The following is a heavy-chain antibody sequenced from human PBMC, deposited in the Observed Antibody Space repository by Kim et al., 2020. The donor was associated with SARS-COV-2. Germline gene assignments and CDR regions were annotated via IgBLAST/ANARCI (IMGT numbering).Heavy chain of an antibody. CDR1: GFTFSGSA. D-gene: IGHD3-10*01. J-gene: IGHJ5*02. CDR3: TSTWFGEFLPRSFDP. CDR2: IRSKANSYAT. Sequence: GGSLRLSCAASGFTFSGSAMHWVRQASGKGLEWVGRIRSKANSYATAYAASVKGRFTISRDDSKNTAYLQMNSLKTEDTAVYYCTSTWFGEFLPRSFDPWGQGTLVTVSS. V-gene: IGHV3-73*01.